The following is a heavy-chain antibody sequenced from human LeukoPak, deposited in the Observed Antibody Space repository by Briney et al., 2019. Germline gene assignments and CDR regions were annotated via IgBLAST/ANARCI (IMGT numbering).Heavy chain of an antibody. J-gene: IGHJ3*02. V-gene: IGHV1-46*01. CDR2: INPSGGST. Sequence: ASVKVSCKASGYTFTSYYMHWVRQAPGQGLEWMGIINPSGGSTSYAQKFQGRVTMTRDTSTSTVYMELSSLRSEDTAVYYCARSGILMILGYCSSTSCYAGAFDIWGQGTMVTVSS. CDR1: GYTFTSYY. D-gene: IGHD2-2*01. CDR3: ARSGILMILGYCSSTSCYAGAFDI.